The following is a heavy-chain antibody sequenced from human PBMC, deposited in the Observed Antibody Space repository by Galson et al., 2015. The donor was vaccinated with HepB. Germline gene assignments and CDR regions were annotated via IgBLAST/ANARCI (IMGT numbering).Heavy chain of an antibody. Sequence: SLRLSCAASGFTFGDYAMSWFRQAPGKGLEWVGFIRSKPYGGTTEYAASVKGRFTISRDDSKSIAYLQMHSLKTEVTAVYYCSRDGYYDSRGYFTGDPHHFDYWGQGTLVTVSS. CDR1: GFTFGDYA. V-gene: IGHV3-49*03. J-gene: IGHJ4*02. CDR2: IRSKPYGGTT. CDR3: SRDGYYDSRGYFTGDPHHFDY. D-gene: IGHD3-22*01.